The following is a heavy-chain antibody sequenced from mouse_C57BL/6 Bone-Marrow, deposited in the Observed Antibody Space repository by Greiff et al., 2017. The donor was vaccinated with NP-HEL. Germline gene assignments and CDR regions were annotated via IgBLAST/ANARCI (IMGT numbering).Heavy chain of an antibody. V-gene: IGHV1-69*01. Sequence: QVQLQQPGAELVMPGASVKLSCKASGYTFTSYWMHWVKQRPGQGLEWIGEIDPSDSYTNYNQKFKGKSTLTVDKSSSTAYMQLSSLTSEDSAVYYCARKLLRGAVDYWGQGTSVTVSS. D-gene: IGHD1-1*01. CDR2: IDPSDSYT. CDR1: GYTFTSYW. CDR3: ARKLLRGAVDY. J-gene: IGHJ4*01.